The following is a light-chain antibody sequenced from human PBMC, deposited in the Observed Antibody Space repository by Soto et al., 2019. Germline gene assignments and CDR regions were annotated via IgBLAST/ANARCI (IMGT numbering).Light chain of an antibody. CDR3: QQYGSSRGT. CDR1: QSVTSNY. CDR2: GAS. J-gene: IGKJ1*01. Sequence: EIVLTQSPGTLSLSPGERATLSCGASQSVTSNYLAWYQQKPGQAPRLLIFGASIRVKGIPDRFIGSGSGTDFTLTISRLEPEDFAVYYCQQYGSSRGTFGQGTKVDI. V-gene: IGKV3-20*01.